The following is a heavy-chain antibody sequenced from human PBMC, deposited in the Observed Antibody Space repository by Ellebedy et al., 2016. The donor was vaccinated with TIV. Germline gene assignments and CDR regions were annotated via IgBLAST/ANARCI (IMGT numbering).Heavy chain of an antibody. CDR3: AKFRGVLWFGDFTDY. CDR1: GFTFSSYA. J-gene: IGHJ4*02. Sequence: PGGSLRLSCKASGFTFSSYAMGWVRQAPGRGLEWVSPISGTGDSTSYADSVEGRFTISRDNSKNTLYLQMNSLRVEDTAVYYCAKFRGVLWFGDFTDYWGQGTLVTVSS. D-gene: IGHD3-10*01. V-gene: IGHV3-23*01. CDR2: ISGTGDST.